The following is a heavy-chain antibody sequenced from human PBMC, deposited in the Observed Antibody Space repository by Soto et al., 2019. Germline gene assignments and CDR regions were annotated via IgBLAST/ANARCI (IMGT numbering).Heavy chain of an antibody. CDR2: IYFSGST. J-gene: IGHJ4*02. D-gene: IGHD4-17*01. V-gene: IGHV4-39*07. CDR1: GGSISSSGYY. Sequence: LETKCLTCTVSGGSISSSGYYWGWISQPPGKGLEWIGSIYFSGSTYYNPSLKSRVTISRDNSKNTLYLQMNSLRAEDTAVYYCAKDHGDLVPSYFDYWGQGTLVTVSS. CDR3: AKDHGDLVPSYFDY.